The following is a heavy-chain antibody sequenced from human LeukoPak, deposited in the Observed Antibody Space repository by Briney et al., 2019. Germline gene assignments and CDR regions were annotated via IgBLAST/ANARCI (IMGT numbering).Heavy chain of an antibody. CDR3: ARGDDFWSGFPNY. CDR1: GDSMSSYY. CDR2: IYYSGGT. J-gene: IGHJ4*02. D-gene: IGHD3-3*01. V-gene: IGHV4-59*01. Sequence: SETLSLTCSVSGDSMSSYYWTWIRQPPGRGLEWIGYIYYSGGTNYNPSLKSRVTISIDTSKNQLSLNLSSVTAADTAVYYCARGDDFWSGFPNYWGQGTLVTVSS.